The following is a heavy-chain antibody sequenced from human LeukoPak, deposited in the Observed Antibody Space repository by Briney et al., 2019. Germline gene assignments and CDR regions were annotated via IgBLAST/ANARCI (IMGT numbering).Heavy chain of an antibody. CDR2: IWYDGSNK. CDR3: AKSGSSSWYDGDAFDI. CDR1: GFTFSSYG. V-gene: IGHV3-33*06. D-gene: IGHD6-13*01. Sequence: PGRSLRLSCAASGFTFSSYGMHWVRQAPGKGLEWVAVIWYDGSNKYYADSVKGRFTIFRDNSKNTLYLQMNSLRAEDTAVYYCAKSGSSSWYDGDAFDIWGQGTMVTVSS. J-gene: IGHJ3*02.